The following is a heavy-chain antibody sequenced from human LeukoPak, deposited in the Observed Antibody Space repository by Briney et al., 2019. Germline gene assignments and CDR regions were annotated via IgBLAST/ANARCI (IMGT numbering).Heavy chain of an antibody. Sequence: GGSLRLSCAASGFTFSSYAMSWVRHAPGKGREWVSAISGSGGSTYYADSVKGRFTISRDNSKNTLFFQMNSLRAEDTAVYYCATEGYSGYDAFDIWGQGTMVTVSS. D-gene: IGHD5-12*01. CDR3: ATEGYSGYDAFDI. CDR1: GFTFSSYA. V-gene: IGHV3-23*01. CDR2: ISGSGGST. J-gene: IGHJ3*02.